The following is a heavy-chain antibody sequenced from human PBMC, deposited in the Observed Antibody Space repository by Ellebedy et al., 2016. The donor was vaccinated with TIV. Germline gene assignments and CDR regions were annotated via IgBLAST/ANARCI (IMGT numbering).Heavy chain of an antibody. D-gene: IGHD1-1*01. J-gene: IGHJ5*02. CDR2: ISYTGSKK. Sequence: GESLKISXAASGFTFSDYAMTWVRQAPGKGLEWVSSISYTGSKKYYAESVQGRFTISRDNSKSTVSLQMDSLRADDAAVYYCTARIQLDRGNNWFDPWGQGALVTVSS. V-gene: IGHV3-23*01. CDR1: GFTFSDYA. CDR3: TARIQLDRGNNWFDP.